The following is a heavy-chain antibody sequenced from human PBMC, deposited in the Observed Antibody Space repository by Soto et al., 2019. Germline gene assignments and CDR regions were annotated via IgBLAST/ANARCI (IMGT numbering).Heavy chain of an antibody. D-gene: IGHD2-15*01. CDR1: GFTFSSYC. CDR3: ARDSPGYCSGGSCYSSIQNFDY. Sequence: PGGSLRLSCAASGFTFSSYCMNWVRQAPGKGLEWVSSIISSSSYIYYADSVKGRFTISRDNAKNSLYLQMNSLRAEDTAVYYCARDSPGYCSGGSCYSSIQNFDYWGQGTLVTVS. CDR2: IISSSSYI. V-gene: IGHV3-21*01. J-gene: IGHJ4*02.